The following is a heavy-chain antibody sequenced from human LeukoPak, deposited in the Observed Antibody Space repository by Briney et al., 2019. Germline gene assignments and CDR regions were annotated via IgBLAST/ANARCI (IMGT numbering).Heavy chain of an antibody. Sequence: SSETLSLTCTVSGGSIGSYYWSWIRQPPGKGLEWIGYIYYSGSTNYNPSLKSRVTISVDTSKNQFSLKLSSVTAADTAVYYCARDYGDYFFDYWGQGTLVTVSS. D-gene: IGHD4-17*01. V-gene: IGHV4-59*12. J-gene: IGHJ4*02. CDR2: IYYSGST. CDR1: GGSIGSYY. CDR3: ARDYGDYFFDY.